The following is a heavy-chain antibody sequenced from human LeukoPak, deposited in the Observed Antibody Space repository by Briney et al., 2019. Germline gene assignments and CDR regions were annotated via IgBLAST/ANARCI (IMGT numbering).Heavy chain of an antibody. D-gene: IGHD3-10*01. V-gene: IGHV3-21*01. CDR3: AREFYGPGSYGFDY. CDR2: ISSSSSYI. J-gene: IGHJ4*02. Sequence: SGGSLRLSCAASGFTFSSYSMNWVRQAPGKGLEWVSSISSSSSYIYYADSVKGRFTISRDNAKNSLYLQMNSLRAEDTAVYYCAREFYGPGSYGFDYWGQGTLVTVSS. CDR1: GFTFSSYS.